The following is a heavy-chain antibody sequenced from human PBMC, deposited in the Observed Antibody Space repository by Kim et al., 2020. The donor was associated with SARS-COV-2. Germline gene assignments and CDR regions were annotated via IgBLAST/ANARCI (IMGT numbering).Heavy chain of an antibody. V-gene: IGHV3-48*02. J-gene: IGHJ4*02. D-gene: IGHD1-1*01. CDR3: ARDRTAFDY. CDR1: GLTFSTTD. CDR2: ISRSGSAI. Sequence: GGSLRLSCAVSGLTFSTTDMHWVRQAPGKALEWIAYISRSGSAIVYADSVKGRFTISRDEAKNSIFLQMNSLRDEDTAVYSCARDRTAFDYWGQGTLVTVSS.